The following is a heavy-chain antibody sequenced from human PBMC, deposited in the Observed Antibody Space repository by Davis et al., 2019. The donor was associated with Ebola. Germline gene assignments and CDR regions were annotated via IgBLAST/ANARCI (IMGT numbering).Heavy chain of an antibody. D-gene: IGHD2-15*01. CDR1: GGSISSSSYY. CDR2: IYYSGST. V-gene: IGHV4-39*01. J-gene: IGHJ6*02. CDR3: ARRVIVVVGATRYYYYGRDV. Sequence: PSETLSLTCTVSGGSISSSSYYWGWIRQPPGKGLEWIGSIYYSGSTYYNPSLKSRVTISVDTSKNQFSLKLSSVTAADTAVYYCARRVIVVVGATRYYYYGRDVWGQGTTVTVSS.